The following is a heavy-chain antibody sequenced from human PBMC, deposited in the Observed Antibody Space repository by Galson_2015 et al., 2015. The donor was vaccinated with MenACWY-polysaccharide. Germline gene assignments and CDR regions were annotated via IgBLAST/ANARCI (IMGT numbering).Heavy chain of an antibody. J-gene: IGHJ6*02. CDR1: GFTFTSSA. V-gene: IGHV1-58*02. Sequence: SVKVSCKASGFTFTSSAMQWVRQARGQRLEWIGWIVVGSGNTNYAQKFQERVTITRDMSTSTAYMELSSLRSEDTAVYYCAAGDTAMVTGYYYSMDVWGQGTTVTVSS. CDR2: IVVGSGNT. CDR3: AAGDTAMVTGYYYSMDV. D-gene: IGHD5-18*01.